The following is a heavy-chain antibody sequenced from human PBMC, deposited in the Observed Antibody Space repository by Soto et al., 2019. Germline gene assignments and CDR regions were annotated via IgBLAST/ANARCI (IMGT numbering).Heavy chain of an antibody. Sequence: GGSLTLSCAASGFTFTRYCMNWVRQAPGKGLEWVSSISSITNYIYYGDSMKGRFTISRDNAKNALYLEMNSLRAEDTAVYYCARESEDLTSNFDYWGQGTLVTVSS. CDR1: GFTFTRYC. J-gene: IGHJ4*02. CDR2: ISSITNYI. CDR3: ARESEDLTSNFDY. V-gene: IGHV3-21*06.